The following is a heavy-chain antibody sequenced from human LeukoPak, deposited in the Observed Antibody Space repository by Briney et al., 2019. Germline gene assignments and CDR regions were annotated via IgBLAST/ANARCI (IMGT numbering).Heavy chain of an antibody. J-gene: IGHJ6*04. Sequence: SGPTLVNPTQTLTLTCTFSGFSLSTSGVGVGWIRQPPGKALEWLALIYGDDDKRYSQSLKTRLTITKDTSKNQVVLTTTNLDPVDTATYYCAHRPSGYDYYGMDVWGKGTTVTVSS. D-gene: IGHD3-3*01. CDR2: IYGDDDK. CDR1: GFSLSTSGVG. V-gene: IGHV2-5*02. CDR3: AHRPSGYDYYGMDV.